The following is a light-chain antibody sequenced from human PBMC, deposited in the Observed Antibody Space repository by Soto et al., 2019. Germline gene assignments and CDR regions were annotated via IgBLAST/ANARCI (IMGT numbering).Light chain of an antibody. CDR1: QSISSW. CDR3: RHQQPNSFPLS. CDR2: DAS. J-gene: IGKJ4*01. Sequence: DMQMTQSPSTLSASVGDRVTITCRASQSISSWLAWYQQKPGKAPKLLIYDASSLESGVPSRFSGSGSGTEFTLTISSLQPEDFATYYCRHQQPNSFPLSFGGGTKVDNK. V-gene: IGKV1-5*01.